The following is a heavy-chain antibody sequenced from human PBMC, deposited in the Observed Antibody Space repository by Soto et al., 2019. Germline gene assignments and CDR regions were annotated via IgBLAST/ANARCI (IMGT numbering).Heavy chain of an antibody. CDR2: IFSADNT. Sequence: PGGSLRLSCAASGFTVSSNYLSWVRQAPGKGLEWVSVIFSADNTHYADSVKGRFTISRDNSKNTVFLQMNSLRAEDTAVYYCAITGAGYYIVWGQEPRSPSPQ. D-gene: IGHD3-3*01. CDR1: GFTVSSNY. CDR3: AITGAGYYIV. J-gene: IGHJ4*01. V-gene: IGHV3-53*01.